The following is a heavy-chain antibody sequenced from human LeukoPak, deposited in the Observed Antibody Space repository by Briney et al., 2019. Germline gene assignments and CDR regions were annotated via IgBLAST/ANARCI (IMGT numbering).Heavy chain of an antibody. CDR1: GFTFSSYG. Sequence: GGTLRLSCAASGFTFSSYGMSWVRQAPGKGLEWVSAISGSGDSTFYADSVKGRFTISRDNSKNTLYLQMNSLRAEDTAVYYCARAPLGKDALDIWGQGTMVTVSS. D-gene: IGHD1-26*01. CDR3: ARAPLGKDALDI. J-gene: IGHJ3*02. V-gene: IGHV3-23*01. CDR2: ISGSGDST.